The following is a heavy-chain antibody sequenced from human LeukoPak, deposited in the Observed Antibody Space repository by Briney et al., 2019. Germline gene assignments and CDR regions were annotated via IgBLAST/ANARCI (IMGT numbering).Heavy chain of an antibody. CDR1: GYTFTAYY. CDR3: ARGVLPPALDS. D-gene: IGHD2-2*01. J-gene: IGHJ4*02. CDR2: VIPNSGGT. Sequence: ASVTVSCMASGYTFTAYYIHWVRQSPGQGLEWMGWVIPNSGGTNYAQKFRGRVTMTRDTSINTAYMELSSLRSDDTAVYFCARGVLPPALDSWGQGTLVTVSS. V-gene: IGHV1-2*02.